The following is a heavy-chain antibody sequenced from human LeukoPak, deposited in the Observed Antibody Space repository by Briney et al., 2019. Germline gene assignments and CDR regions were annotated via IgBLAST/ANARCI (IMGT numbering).Heavy chain of an antibody. V-gene: IGHV3-74*01. CDR2: IDRDGSRI. Sequence: RPGGSLRLSCAVSGFTFSSYWMHWVRQAPGKGLVWVSRIDRDGSRINCADSVKGRFTISRDNSKSTVYLQMNSLRAEDTAIYYCARNVRGVTSPHDSWGQGTLVTVSS. CDR1: GFTFSSYW. CDR3: ARNVRGVTSPHDS. D-gene: IGHD3-10*01. J-gene: IGHJ4*02.